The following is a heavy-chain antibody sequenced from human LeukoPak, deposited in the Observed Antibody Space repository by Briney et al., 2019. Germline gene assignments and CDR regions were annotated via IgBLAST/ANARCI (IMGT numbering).Heavy chain of an antibody. CDR1: GGSISSYY. CDR3: ARANRVVVVAATHWWFDP. CDR2: IYYSGST. Sequence: SETLSLTCTVSGGSISSYYWSWIRQPPGKGLEWIGYIYYSGSTNYNPSLKSRVTISVDTSKNQFSLKLSSVTAADTAVYYCARANRVVVVAATHWWFDPWGQGTLVTVSS. V-gene: IGHV4-59*01. D-gene: IGHD2-15*01. J-gene: IGHJ5*02.